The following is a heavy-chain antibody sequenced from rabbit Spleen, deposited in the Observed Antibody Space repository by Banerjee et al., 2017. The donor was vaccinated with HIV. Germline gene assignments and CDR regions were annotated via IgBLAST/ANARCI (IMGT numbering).Heavy chain of an antibody. D-gene: IGHD1-1*01. J-gene: IGHJ4*01. Sequence: QSLEESGGGLVQPEGSLTLTCTASGFSFSTKNYMYWVRQAPGKGLEWIGYINTERGDTWYATWAKGRFTISKTSSTTVTLQMPSLTAADTATYFCARNIYDGGNLWGPGTLVTVS. CDR3: ARNIYDGGNL. CDR1: GFSFSTKNY. V-gene: IGHV1S40*01. CDR2: INTERGDT.